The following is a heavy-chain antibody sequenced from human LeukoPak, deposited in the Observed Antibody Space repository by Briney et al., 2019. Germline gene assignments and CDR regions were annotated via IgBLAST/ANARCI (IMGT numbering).Heavy chain of an antibody. Sequence: GGSLRLSCAASGFTFSSYAMSWVRQAPGKGLEWVSAISGSGGSTYYADSVKGRFTISRDNSKNTLYLQMNSLRAEDTAVYYCAKDLSRQSFDTAMVLDYWGQGTLVTVSS. J-gene: IGHJ4*02. D-gene: IGHD5-18*01. CDR2: ISGSGGST. CDR1: GFTFSSYA. V-gene: IGHV3-23*01. CDR3: AKDLSRQSFDTAMVLDY.